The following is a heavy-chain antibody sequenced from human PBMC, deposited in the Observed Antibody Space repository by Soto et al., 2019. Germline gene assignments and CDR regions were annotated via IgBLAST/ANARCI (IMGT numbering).Heavy chain of an antibody. CDR3: ARVSKGRGGSCYPTIYYYYGMDV. CDR2: IYYSGST. J-gene: IGHJ6*02. D-gene: IGHD2-15*01. V-gene: IGHV4-59*01. Sequence: PSETLSLTCTVSGGSISSYYWSWIRQPPGKGLEWIGYIYYSGSTNYNPSLKSRVTISVDTSKNQFSLKLSSVTAADTAVYYCARVSKGRGGSCYPTIYYYYGMDVWGQGTTVTVSS. CDR1: GGSISSYY.